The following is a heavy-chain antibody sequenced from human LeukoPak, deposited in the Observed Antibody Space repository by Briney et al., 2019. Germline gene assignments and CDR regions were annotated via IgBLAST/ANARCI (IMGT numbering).Heavy chain of an antibody. CDR3: ARAGSSRFSVPYYFNY. V-gene: IGHV1-69*04. J-gene: IGHJ4*02. CDR1: GDTFSNYA. Sequence: SVKVSCKASGDTFSNYAISWVREAPGQGLEWVGRIIPSLGTPNYAQKFQGRVTITADRSTTTAYMELSSLRFEDTAVYYCARAGSSRFSVPYYFNYWGQGTPVTVSS. D-gene: IGHD6-13*01. CDR2: IIPSLGTP.